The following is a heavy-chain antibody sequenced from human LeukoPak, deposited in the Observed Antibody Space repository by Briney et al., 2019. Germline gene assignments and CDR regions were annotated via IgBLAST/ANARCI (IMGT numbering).Heavy chain of an antibody. Sequence: GGPLTLSCAASGFTFSSYWMHWLRQAPGKGLVWVSRINSYGSSTSSADSVKGRLTICRDNAKNPLYLQMNSLRAEDTAVYYCARDRLLYYQAGSYMDVWGKGTTVTVSS. CDR3: ARDRLLYYQAGSYMDV. CDR2: INSYGSST. D-gene: IGHD2-8*01. V-gene: IGHV3-74*01. CDR1: GFTFSSYW. J-gene: IGHJ6*03.